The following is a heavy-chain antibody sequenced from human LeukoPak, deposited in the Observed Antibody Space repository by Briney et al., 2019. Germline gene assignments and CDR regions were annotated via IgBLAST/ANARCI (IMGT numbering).Heavy chain of an antibody. V-gene: IGHV1-18*01. J-gene: IGHJ4*02. D-gene: IGHD3-22*01. CDR2: ISAYNADT. Sequence: ASVKVSCKASGGTFSSYAISWVRQAPGRGLEWVGWISAYNADTKYAQNLQGRVTMTTDTSTSTVYMELRNLISDDTAVYYCARGGNYYAPYFEYWGQGTLVTVSS. CDR1: GGTFSSYA. CDR3: ARGGNYYAPYFEY.